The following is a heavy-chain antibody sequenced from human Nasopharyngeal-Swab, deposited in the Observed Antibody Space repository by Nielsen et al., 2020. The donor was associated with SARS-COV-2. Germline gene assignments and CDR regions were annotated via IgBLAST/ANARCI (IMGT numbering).Heavy chain of an antibody. CDR1: GFAFSSYS. Sequence: GESLKISCAASGFAFSSYSMNWVRQAPGKGLEWVSSISSSSGYTYYADSVKGRFTISRDNAKNSLYLQMNSLRAEDTAVYYCARPMTTVTRQRGMDVWGQGTTVTVS. CDR2: ISSSSGYT. J-gene: IGHJ6*02. D-gene: IGHD4-11*01. V-gene: IGHV3-21*01. CDR3: ARPMTTVTRQRGMDV.